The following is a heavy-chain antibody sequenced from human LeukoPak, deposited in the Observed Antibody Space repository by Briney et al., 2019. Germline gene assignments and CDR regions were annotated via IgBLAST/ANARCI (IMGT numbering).Heavy chain of an antibody. CDR2: ISGRTSTI. D-gene: IGHD6-19*01. J-gene: IGHJ5*02. CDR3: AKEMAVAGYNWFDP. CDR1: GFTFSPYS. V-gene: IGHV3-48*01. Sequence: GGSLRLSCVVSGFTFSPYSMNWVRQAPGEGLEWVAYISGRTSTIYYADSVYGRFTISRDNSKNTLYLQMNSLRAEDTAVYYCAKEMAVAGYNWFDPWGQGTLVTVSS.